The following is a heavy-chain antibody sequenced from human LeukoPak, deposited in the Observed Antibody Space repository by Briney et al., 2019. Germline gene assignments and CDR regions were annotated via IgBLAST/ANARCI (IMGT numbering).Heavy chain of an antibody. CDR2: ISSSGST. CDR3: ASNAGRWELRDYYYYMDV. V-gene: IGHV3-48*03. CDR1: GFTFSSYE. D-gene: IGHD1-26*01. J-gene: IGHJ6*03. Sequence: GGSLRLSCAASGFTFSSYEMNWVRQAPGKGLEWVSYISSSGSTYYADSVKGRFTISRDNSKNTLYLQMNSLRAEDTAVYYCASNAGRWELRDYYYYMDVWGKGTTVTISS.